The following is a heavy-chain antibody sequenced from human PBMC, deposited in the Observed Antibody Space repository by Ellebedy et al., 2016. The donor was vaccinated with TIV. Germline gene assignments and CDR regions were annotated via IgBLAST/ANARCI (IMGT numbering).Heavy chain of an antibody. CDR1: GFTFLTYG. D-gene: IGHD6-19*01. V-gene: IGHV3-33*01. CDR3: AREQKSSGWYSFFDY. CDR2: IRYDGSTQ. J-gene: IGHJ4*02. Sequence: GESLKISCAASGFTFLTYGILWVRHPPGKGLAWAEVIRYDGSTQYSADSVKGRFTISSDESKNTMYLQMNSLKAEDTAVYYCAREQKSSGWYSFFDYWGQGTLVTVSS.